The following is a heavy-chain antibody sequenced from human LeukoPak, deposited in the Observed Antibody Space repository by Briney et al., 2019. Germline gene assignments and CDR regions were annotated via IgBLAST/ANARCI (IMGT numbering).Heavy chain of an antibody. V-gene: IGHV4-30-2*01. CDR2: IYHSGST. Sequence: SQTLSLTCAVSGVSLSRGGYSWSWSRQPPGKGLEWIGYIYHSGSTYYNPSLKSRVTISVDTSKNQFSLKLSSVTAADTAVYYCARSGDIVATYFDYWGQGTLVTVSS. CDR1: GVSLSRGGYS. CDR3: ARSGDIVATYFDY. J-gene: IGHJ4*02. D-gene: IGHD5-12*01.